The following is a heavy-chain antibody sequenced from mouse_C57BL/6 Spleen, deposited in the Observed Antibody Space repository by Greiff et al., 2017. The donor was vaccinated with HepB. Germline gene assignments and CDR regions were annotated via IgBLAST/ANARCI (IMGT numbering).Heavy chain of an antibody. D-gene: IGHD2-14*01. CDR1: GYTFTDYE. V-gene: IGHV1-15*01. J-gene: IGHJ2*01. CDR2: IDPETGGT. Sequence: SGAELVRPGASVTLSCKASGYTFTDYEMHWVKQTPVHGLEWIGAIDPETGGTAYNQKFKGKAILTADKSSSTAYMELRSLTSEDSAVYYCTRLGRGTFDYWGQGTTLTVSS. CDR3: TRLGRGTFDY.